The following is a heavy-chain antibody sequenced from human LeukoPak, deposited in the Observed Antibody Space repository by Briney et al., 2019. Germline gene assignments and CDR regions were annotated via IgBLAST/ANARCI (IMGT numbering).Heavy chain of an antibody. CDR2: ISGSGGST. J-gene: IGHJ6*03. CDR1: GFTFSSYA. Sequence: SGGSLRLSCAASGFTFSSYAMSWVRQAPGKGLEWVSAISGSGGSTYYADSVKGRFTISRDNSKNTLYLQMYSLRAEDTAVYYCAKTFCSGGTCYPYNYYYMDVWGKGTAVTVSS. D-gene: IGHD2-15*01. V-gene: IGHV3-23*01. CDR3: AKTFCSGGTCYPYNYYYMDV.